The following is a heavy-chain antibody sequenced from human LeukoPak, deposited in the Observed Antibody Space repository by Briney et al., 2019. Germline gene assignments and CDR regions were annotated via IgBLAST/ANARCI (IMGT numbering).Heavy chain of an antibody. D-gene: IGHD3-16*02. CDR3: ARQDVSRIDY. CDR2: ISYDGSNK. CDR1: GFTFSSYG. J-gene: IGHJ4*02. Sequence: PGGSLRLSCAASGFTFSSYGMHWVRQAPGKGLEWVAVISYDGSNKYYADSVKGRFTISRDNSKNTLYLQMNSLRAEDTAVYYCARQDVSRIDYWGQGTLVTVSS. V-gene: IGHV3-30*03.